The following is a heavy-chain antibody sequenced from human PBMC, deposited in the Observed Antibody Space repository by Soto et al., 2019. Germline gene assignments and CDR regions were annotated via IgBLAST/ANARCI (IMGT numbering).Heavy chain of an antibody. Sequence: ASVKVSCKASGYTFTSYAMHWVRQAPGQRLEWMGWINPSGGSTGYAQKFQGRVTMTRDTSTSTVYMELSSLRSEDTAVYYCASLVEITMVRGVINGFDYWGQGTLVTVSS. CDR3: ASLVEITMVRGVINGFDY. V-gene: IGHV1-46*01. D-gene: IGHD3-10*01. CDR1: GYTFTSYA. CDR2: INPSGGST. J-gene: IGHJ4*02.